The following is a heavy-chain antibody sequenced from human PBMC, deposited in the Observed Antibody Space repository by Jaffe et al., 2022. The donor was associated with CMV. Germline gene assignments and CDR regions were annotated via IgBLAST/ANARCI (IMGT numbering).Heavy chain of an antibody. CDR2: INHSGST. V-gene: IGHV4-34*01. D-gene: IGHD2-2*01. J-gene: IGHJ5*02. CDR3: ARGPLVVVPAPPHRWFDP. Sequence: QVQLQQWGAGLLKPSETLSLTCAVYGGSFSGYYWSWIRQPPGKGLEWIGEINHSGSTNYNPSLKSRVTISVDTSKNQFSLKLSSVTAADTAVYYCARGPLVVVPAPPHRWFDPWGQGTLVTVSS. CDR1: GGSFSGYY.